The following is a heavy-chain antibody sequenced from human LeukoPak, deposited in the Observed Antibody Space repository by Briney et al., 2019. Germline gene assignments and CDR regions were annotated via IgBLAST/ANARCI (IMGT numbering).Heavy chain of an antibody. D-gene: IGHD1-1*01. CDR3: ARVSGSGTALDAFDI. J-gene: IGHJ3*02. CDR1: AYPISSGHY. CDR2: MYHSGST. V-gene: IGHV4-38-2*01. Sequence: SETLSLTCAVSAYPISSGHYWGWIRQPPGKGLEWIGSMYHSGSTYFNPSLKSRVTISVDTPKNQFSLTLSSVTAAATAVYFCARVSGSGTALDAFDIWGQGKMVIVSS.